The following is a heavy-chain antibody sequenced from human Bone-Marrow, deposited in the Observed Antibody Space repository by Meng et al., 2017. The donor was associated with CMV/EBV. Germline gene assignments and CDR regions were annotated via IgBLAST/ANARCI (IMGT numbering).Heavy chain of an antibody. D-gene: IGHD6-19*01. J-gene: IGHJ6*02. V-gene: IGHV3-23*01. CDR3: ARGSYSSGWYVWDYYYGMDV. Sequence: GESLKISCAASGFTFTNYAMSWVRQAPGKGLEWVSTISGSAYAYYAGPVKGRFTISRDNSRNTVDLQMNSLRAEDTAVYYCARGSYSSGWYVWDYYYGMDVWGQGTTVTVSS. CDR1: GFTFTNYA. CDR2: ISGSAYA.